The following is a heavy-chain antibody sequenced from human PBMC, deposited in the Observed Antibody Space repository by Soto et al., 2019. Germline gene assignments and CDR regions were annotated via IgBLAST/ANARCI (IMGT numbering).Heavy chain of an antibody. V-gene: IGHV3-30-3*01. Sequence: QVQLVESGGGVVQRGRSLRLSCAASGFTFSSYAMHWVRQAPGKGLEWVAVISYDGSNKYYADSVKGRFTISRDNSKNTLYLQMNSLRAEDTAVYYCARDRIVATINYYYGMDVWGQGTTVTVSS. J-gene: IGHJ6*02. CDR3: ARDRIVATINYYYGMDV. CDR2: ISYDGSNK. CDR1: GFTFSSYA. D-gene: IGHD5-12*01.